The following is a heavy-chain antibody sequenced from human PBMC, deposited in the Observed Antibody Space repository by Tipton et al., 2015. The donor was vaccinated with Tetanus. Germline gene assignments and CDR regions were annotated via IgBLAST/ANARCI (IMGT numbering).Heavy chain of an antibody. CDR3: TRVRGWNYYYGMDV. D-gene: IGHD3-10*01. CDR2: IRSKAYGGTT. V-gene: IGHV3-49*03. CDR1: GFTFGDYA. J-gene: IGHJ6*02. Sequence: SLRLSCTASGFTFGDYAMSWFRQAPGKGLEWVGFIRSKAYGGTTEYAASVKGRFTISRDDSKSIAYLQMNSLKTEDTAVYYCTRVRGWNYYYGMDVWGQGTTVTVSS.